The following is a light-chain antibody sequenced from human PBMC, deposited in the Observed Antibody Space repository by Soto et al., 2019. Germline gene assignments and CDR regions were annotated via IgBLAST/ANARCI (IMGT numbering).Light chain of an antibody. Sequence: QSALTQPASVSGSPGQSITISCTGTSSDVGSYNLVSWYQQHPDKAPQLMIYEDIERPSGVSNRFSGSKSGNTASLTISGLQTEDEADYYCCSYAGGTSVVFGGGTKLTVL. J-gene: IGLJ2*01. CDR1: SSDVGSYNL. V-gene: IGLV2-23*01. CDR2: EDI. CDR3: CSYAGGTSVV.